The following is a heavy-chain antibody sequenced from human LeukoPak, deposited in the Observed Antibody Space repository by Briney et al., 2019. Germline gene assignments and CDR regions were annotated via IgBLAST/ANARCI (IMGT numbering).Heavy chain of an antibody. CDR2: IYYSGST. CDR3: AREKHYFDY. J-gene: IGHJ4*02. V-gene: IGHV4-59*01. CDR1: DGSINSYY. Sequence: PSETLSLTCSVSDGSINSYYWSWIRQPPGKGLEWIGYIYYSGSTNYNPSLKSRVTISLDTSKNQFSLKLSSVTAADTAVYYCAREKHYFDYWGQGTLVTVSS.